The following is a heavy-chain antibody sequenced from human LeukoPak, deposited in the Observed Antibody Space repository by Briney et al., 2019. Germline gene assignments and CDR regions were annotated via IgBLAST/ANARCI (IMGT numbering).Heavy chain of an antibody. CDR2: MNPNSGNT. D-gene: IGHD3-9*01. CDR1: GYTFTSYG. Sequence: ASVKVTCKASGYTFTSYGINWVRQATGQGLEWMGWMNPNSGNTGYAQKFRGRVTMTRNTSISTAYMELSSLRSEDTAVYYCARAGYDILTGADYWGQGTLVTVSS. J-gene: IGHJ4*02. CDR3: ARAGYDILTGADY. V-gene: IGHV1-8*02.